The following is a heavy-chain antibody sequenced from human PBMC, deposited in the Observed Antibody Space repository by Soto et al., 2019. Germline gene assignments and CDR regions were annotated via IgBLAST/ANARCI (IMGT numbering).Heavy chain of an antibody. Sequence: EVQLVETGGGLIQPGGSLRLSCEVSGFSVSDSSMSWVRQAPGKGLEWVSVFYRGGSTDYADSVKGRGTVSRDTFKNTLFLQMDGLTVEDMAVYFCAIDLGWNDLLNTYYYGVDVWGEGAKVTVSP. CDR1: GFSVSDSS. J-gene: IGHJ6*04. V-gene: IGHV3-53*02. CDR2: FYRGGST. CDR3: AIDLGWNDLLNTYYYGVDV. D-gene: IGHD1-1*01.